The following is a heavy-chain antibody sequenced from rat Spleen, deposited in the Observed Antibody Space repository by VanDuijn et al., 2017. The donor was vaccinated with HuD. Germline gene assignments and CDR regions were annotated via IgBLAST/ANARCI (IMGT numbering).Heavy chain of an antibody. V-gene: IGHV2S63*01. D-gene: IGHD5-1*01. CDR2: MWSGGST. Sequence: EVQLKESGPGLVQPSQTLSLTCTGSGFSLSDYSVHWVRQPPGKGLEWMGAMWSGGSTEYNSALKSRLSISRDTSKNHIFLKMNSLQSEDTATYHCARAPGNGYVMDAWGQGASVTVSS. J-gene: IGHJ4*01. CDR3: ARAPGNGYVMDA. CDR1: GFSLSDYS.